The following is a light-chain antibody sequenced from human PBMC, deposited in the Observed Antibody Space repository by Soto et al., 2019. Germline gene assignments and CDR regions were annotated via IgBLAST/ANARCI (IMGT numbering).Light chain of an antibody. CDR2: AAS. CDR1: QGISSY. V-gene: IGKV1-16*01. CDR3: QQYNSYWT. Sequence: DIQMTQSPSSLSASVGDRVTISFRMSQGISSYLAWYQQKPGKAPELLIYAASTLQSGVPSRFSGSGSGTEFTLTISSLQPDDFATYYCQQYNSYWTFGQGTNVDIK. J-gene: IGKJ1*01.